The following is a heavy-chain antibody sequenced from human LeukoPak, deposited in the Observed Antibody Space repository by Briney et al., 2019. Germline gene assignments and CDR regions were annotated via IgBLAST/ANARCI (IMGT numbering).Heavy chain of an antibody. Sequence: GGSLRLSCAASGFTFSSYSMNWVRQAPGKGLEWVSYISSSSSTIYYADSGRGRFTISRDNSKNTLYLQMNSLRAEDTAVYYCAKTDCTSSSCYTIDYWGQGTLVTVSS. CDR3: AKTDCTSSSCYTIDY. V-gene: IGHV3-48*01. CDR2: ISSSSSTI. D-gene: IGHD2-2*02. CDR1: GFTFSSYS. J-gene: IGHJ4*02.